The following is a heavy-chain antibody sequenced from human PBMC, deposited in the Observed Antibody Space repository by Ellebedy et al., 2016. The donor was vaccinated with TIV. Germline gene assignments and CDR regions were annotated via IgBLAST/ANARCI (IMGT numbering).Heavy chain of an antibody. CDR3: ARVQSVWFESDC. J-gene: IGHJ4*02. CDR2: ISSSSSYI. D-gene: IGHD3-10*01. V-gene: IGHV3-21*01. Sequence: PGGSLRLSCAVSTFTSSSNSMKWVRQAPGTGPEWVSSISSSSSYIYYADSVKGRFTISRDNAKNSLYLQMNSLSAEDTAVYYCARVQSVWFESDCWGQGTLVTVSS. CDR1: TFTSSSNS.